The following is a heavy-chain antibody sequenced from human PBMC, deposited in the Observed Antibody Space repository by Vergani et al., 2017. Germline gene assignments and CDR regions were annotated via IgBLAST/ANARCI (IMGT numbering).Heavy chain of an antibody. Sequence: EVQLVESGGGLVKPGGSLRLSCAASGFTFSSYSMNWVRQAPGKGLEWVSYISSSSSYIYYADSVKGLFTISRDNAKNSLYLQMNILRAEDTAVYYCARVGSGGSCSYYWGQGSLVTVSS. D-gene: IGHD2-15*01. CDR3: ARVGSGGSCSYY. CDR1: GFTFSSYS. J-gene: IGHJ4*02. V-gene: IGHV3-21*01. CDR2: ISSSSSYI.